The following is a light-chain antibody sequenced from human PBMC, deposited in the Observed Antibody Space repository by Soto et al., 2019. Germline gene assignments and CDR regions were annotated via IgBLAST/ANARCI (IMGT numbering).Light chain of an antibody. CDR2: DAS. CDR3: QQYHSYWT. J-gene: IGKJ1*01. Sequence: DITMTQSPATLSASVRDRVTITCRASQSISNWLAWYQQKPGKAPKILIYDASSLESGVPQRFSGSGSGTEFTLTISSLQTDDFSTYYCQQYHSYWTFGQGTKVDI. V-gene: IGKV1-5*01. CDR1: QSISNW.